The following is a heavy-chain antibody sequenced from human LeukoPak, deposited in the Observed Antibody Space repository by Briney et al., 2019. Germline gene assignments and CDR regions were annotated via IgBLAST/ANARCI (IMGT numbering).Heavy chain of an antibody. J-gene: IGHJ6*02. Sequence: SETLSLTCVVYDGSFNPYYWSWIRQPPGKGLEWIGEIHHSGSTNYNPSLKSRVTISVDTSKTQFSLKVNSVTAADTAVYYCARVRRPGITADGTYYYGMDVWGQGTTVTVSS. CDR3: ARVRRPGITADGTYYYGMDV. CDR2: IHHSGST. CDR1: DGSFNPYY. D-gene: IGHD6-13*01. V-gene: IGHV4-34*01.